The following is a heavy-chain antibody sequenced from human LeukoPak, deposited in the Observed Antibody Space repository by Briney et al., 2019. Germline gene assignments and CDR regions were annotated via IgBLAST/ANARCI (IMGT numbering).Heavy chain of an antibody. D-gene: IGHD4-17*01. V-gene: IGHV1-69*05. Sequence: SVKVSCKASGGTFSSYAISWVRQAPGQGLEWMGGIIPIFGTANYAQKFQGRVTITTDESTSTAYMELSSLRSEDTAGYYCATGAPTVTALGDAFDIWGQGTMVPVSS. CDR3: ATGAPTVTALGDAFDI. J-gene: IGHJ3*02. CDR1: GGTFSSYA. CDR2: IIPIFGTA.